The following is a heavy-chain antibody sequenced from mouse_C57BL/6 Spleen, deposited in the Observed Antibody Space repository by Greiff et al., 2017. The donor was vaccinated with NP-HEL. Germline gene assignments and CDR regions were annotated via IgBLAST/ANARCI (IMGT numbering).Heavy chain of an antibody. CDR1: GYAFSSSW. J-gene: IGHJ4*01. CDR3: ARGGNYHYYAMDY. CDR2: IYPGDGDT. V-gene: IGHV1-82*01. Sequence: QVQLQQSGPELVKPGASVKISCKASGYAFSSSWMNWVKQRPGKGLEWIGRIYPGDGDTNYNGKFKGKATLTADKSSSTAYMQLSSLTSADSAVYFCARGGNYHYYAMDYWGQGTSVTVSS. D-gene: IGHD2-1*01.